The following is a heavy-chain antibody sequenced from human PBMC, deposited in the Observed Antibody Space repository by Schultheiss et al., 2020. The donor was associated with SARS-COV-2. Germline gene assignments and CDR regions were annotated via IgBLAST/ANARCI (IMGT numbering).Heavy chain of an antibody. CDR2: IYSDGST. D-gene: IGHD2-15*01. J-gene: IGHJ4*02. CDR3: TRCGGSCLFGANFDY. CDR1: GFTVSSNY. V-gene: IGHV3-53*01. Sequence: GGSLRLSCAASGFTVSSNYLSWVRQAPGKGLEWVSVIYSDGSTYYADSVKGRFTISRDNSKNTLYLQMNSLKTEDTAVYYCTRCGGSCLFGANFDYWGQGTLVTVSS.